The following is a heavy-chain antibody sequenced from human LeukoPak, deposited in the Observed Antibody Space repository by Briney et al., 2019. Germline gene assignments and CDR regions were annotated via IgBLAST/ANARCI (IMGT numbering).Heavy chain of an antibody. CDR2: ISSSSSYI. CDR3: AKDIEYSSSSGLDY. D-gene: IGHD6-6*01. CDR1: GFTFSSYS. J-gene: IGHJ4*02. Sequence: PGGSLRLSCAASGFTFSSYSMNWVRQAPGKGLEWVSSISSSSSYIYYADSVKGRFTISRDNAKNSLYLQMNSLRAEDMALYYCAKDIEYSSSSGLDYWGQGTLVTVSS. V-gene: IGHV3-21*04.